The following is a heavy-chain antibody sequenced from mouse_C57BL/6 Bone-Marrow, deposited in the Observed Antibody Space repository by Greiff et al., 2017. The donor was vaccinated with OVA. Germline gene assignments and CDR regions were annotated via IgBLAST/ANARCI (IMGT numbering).Heavy chain of an antibody. J-gene: IGHJ1*03. D-gene: IGHD1-1*01. Sequence: EVQLQESGPELVKPGASVKISCKASGYSFTDYNMNWVKQSNGKSLEWIGVINPNYGTTSYNQKFKGKATLTVDQSSSTAYIQLTSRTSEDSAVYYGAFYDASSYRYFDVWGTGTTVTVSA. V-gene: IGHV1-39*01. CDR3: AFYDASSYRYFDV. CDR1: GYSFTDYN. CDR2: INPNYGTT.